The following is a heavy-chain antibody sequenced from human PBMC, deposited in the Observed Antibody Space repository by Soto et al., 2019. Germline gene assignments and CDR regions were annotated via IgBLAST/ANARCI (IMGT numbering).Heavy chain of an antibody. J-gene: IGHJ4*02. D-gene: IGHD2-15*01. CDR1: GYSFTSYW. V-gene: IGHV5-51*01. Sequence: PGESLKISCKGSGYSFTSYWIGWVRQMPGKGLEWMGIIYPGDSDTRYSPSFQGQVTISADKSISTAYLQWSSLKASDTAMYYCARQKTVVVVAATQWWLRSYYFDYWGQGTLVTVSS. CDR2: IYPGDSDT. CDR3: ARQKTVVVVAATQWWLRSYYFDY.